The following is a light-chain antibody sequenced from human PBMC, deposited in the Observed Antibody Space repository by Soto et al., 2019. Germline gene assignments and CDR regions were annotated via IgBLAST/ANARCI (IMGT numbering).Light chain of an antibody. CDR3: QHRSTWPST. V-gene: IGKV3-11*01. J-gene: IGKJ4*01. CDR2: YAS. CDR1: QSVSGY. Sequence: EMVLTQSPATLSLSPGNRATLSCRASQSVSGYLAWYQQKPGQAPRRLIYYASNRATGIPARFSCSGSGTDFILTINSVQFEEFSVYYWQHRSTWPSTFGGGTKLEI.